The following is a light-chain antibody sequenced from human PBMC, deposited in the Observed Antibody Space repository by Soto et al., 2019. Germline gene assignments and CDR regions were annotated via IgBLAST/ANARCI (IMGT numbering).Light chain of an antibody. CDR1: QRVGSSY. CDR3: QQYTTSSWT. CDR2: GAS. V-gene: IGKV3-20*01. Sequence: LTQSPGTMSLSPGERATLSCSASQRVGSSYLAWYQQKPGQAPRVLIYGASSRATGIPDRFSGSGSGTDFTLTISRLEPEDFAVYYCQQYTTSSWTFGQGTKVDIK. J-gene: IGKJ1*01.